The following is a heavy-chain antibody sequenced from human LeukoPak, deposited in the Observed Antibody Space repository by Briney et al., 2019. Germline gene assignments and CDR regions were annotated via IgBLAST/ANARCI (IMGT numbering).Heavy chain of an antibody. CDR2: ISGSGAST. Sequence: SLXLSCLTSGFTFSTNAMSWVRQAPGKGLEWISGISGSGASTYYADSVTGRFTISRDNSRNTLYLQMNSLRGDDTAVYYCAKDVGKWESLHFFDYWGQGTLVTVSS. CDR3: AKDVGKWESLHFFDY. J-gene: IGHJ4*02. D-gene: IGHD1-26*01. V-gene: IGHV3-23*01. CDR1: GFTFSTNA.